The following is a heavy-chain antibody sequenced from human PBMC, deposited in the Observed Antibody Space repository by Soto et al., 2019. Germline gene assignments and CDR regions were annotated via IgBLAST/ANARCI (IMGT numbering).Heavy chain of an antibody. CDR3: ARWGSYYPARNWFGP. Sequence: QVQLVQSGAEMKNPGASVKVSCKASGYTFTSYGISWVRQAPGQGLEWMGWISGFNDDTNHAQKLQGRVTMTKDTSTSTAYMGRRSLKSDDTAVYYCARWGSYYPARNWFGPWGQGTLVTVSS. CDR2: ISGFNDDT. D-gene: IGHD3-10*01. V-gene: IGHV1-18*01. J-gene: IGHJ5*02. CDR1: GYTFTSYG.